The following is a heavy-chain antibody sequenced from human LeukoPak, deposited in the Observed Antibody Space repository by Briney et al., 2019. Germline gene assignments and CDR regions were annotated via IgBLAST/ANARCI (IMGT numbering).Heavy chain of an antibody. Sequence: PSETLSLTCTVSGASISSGSYYWTWIRQPAGKGLEWIGRIYTSGSTNYNPSLKSRVTISVDTSKNQFSLRLSSVTAADTAVYYCANSPPYYDALTGPEPFRAFDVWGQGTLVTVSS. CDR2: IYTSGST. CDR3: ANSPPYYDALTGPEPFRAFDV. D-gene: IGHD3-9*01. J-gene: IGHJ3*01. V-gene: IGHV4-61*02. CDR1: GASISSGSYY.